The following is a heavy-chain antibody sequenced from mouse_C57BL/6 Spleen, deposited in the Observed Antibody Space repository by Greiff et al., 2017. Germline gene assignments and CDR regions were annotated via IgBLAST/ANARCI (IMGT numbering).Heavy chain of an antibody. V-gene: IGHV1-52*01. CDR3: ARSRYDYDRAWFAY. J-gene: IGHJ3*01. CDR2: IDPSDSET. CDR1: GYTFTSYW. Sequence: VKLQQPGAELVRPGSSVKLSCKASGYTFTSYWMHWVKQRPIQGLEWIGNIDPSDSETHYNQKFKDKDTLTVDKSSSTAYMQLSSLTSEDSAVYCWARSRYDYDRAWFAYWGQGTLGTVSA. D-gene: IGHD2-4*01.